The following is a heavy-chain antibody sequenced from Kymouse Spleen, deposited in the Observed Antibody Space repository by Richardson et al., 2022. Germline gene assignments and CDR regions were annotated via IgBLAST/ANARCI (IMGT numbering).Heavy chain of an antibody. CDR1: GGSISSSSYY. J-gene: IGHJ6*02. CDR3: ARQVPYYYGSGSYPLGMDV. CDR2: IYYSGST. Sequence: QLQLQESGPGLVKPSETLSLTCTVSGGSISSSSYYWGWIRQPPGKGLEWIGSIYYSGSTYYNPSLKSRVTISVDTSKNQFSLKLSSVTAADTAVYYCARQVPYYYGSGSYPLGMDVWGQGTTVTVSS. D-gene: IGHD3-10*01. V-gene: IGHV4-39*01.